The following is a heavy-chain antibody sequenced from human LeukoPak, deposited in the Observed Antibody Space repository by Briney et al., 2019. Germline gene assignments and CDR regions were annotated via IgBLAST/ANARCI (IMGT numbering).Heavy chain of an antibody. CDR2: INHSGST. J-gene: IGHJ6*03. CDR1: GGSFSGYY. V-gene: IGHV4-34*01. CDR3: ARASAVVPAANKTGYYYYMDV. D-gene: IGHD2-2*01. Sequence: PSETLSLTCAVYGGSFSGYYWSWIRQPPGKGLEWIGEINHSGSTNYNPPLKSRVTISVDTSKNQFSLKLSSVTAADTAVYYCARASAVVPAANKTGYYYYMDVWGKGTTVTVSS.